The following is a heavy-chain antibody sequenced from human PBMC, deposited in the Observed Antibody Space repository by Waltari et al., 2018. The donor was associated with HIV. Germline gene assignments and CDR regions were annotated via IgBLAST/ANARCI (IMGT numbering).Heavy chain of an antibody. J-gene: IGHJ4*02. CDR1: GGSISSGRYY. D-gene: IGHD3-3*01. Sequence: QVQLQESGPGLVKPSQTLSLTCTVSGGSISSGRYYVSWIRQPAGKGLEWIGRIYTSGSTNYNPSLKSRVTISVDTSKNQFSLKLSSVTAADTAVYYCAGGMIFGVVTGSYWGQGTLVTVSS. CDR3: AGGMIFGVVTGSY. CDR2: IYTSGST. V-gene: IGHV4-61*02.